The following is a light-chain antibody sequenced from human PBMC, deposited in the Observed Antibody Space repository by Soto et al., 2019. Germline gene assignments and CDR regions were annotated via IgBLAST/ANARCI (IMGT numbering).Light chain of an antibody. CDR3: QQRSSWPQIT. CDR1: QSVNIY. V-gene: IGKV3-11*01. Sequence: EIVMTQSPATLSVSPGERATLSCRASQSVNIYLAWYQQKPGQAPRLLISGASSRATGIPDRFSGSGSGTDFTLTISRLEPEDFAVYYCQQRSSWPQITFGQGTRLEIK. J-gene: IGKJ5*01. CDR2: GAS.